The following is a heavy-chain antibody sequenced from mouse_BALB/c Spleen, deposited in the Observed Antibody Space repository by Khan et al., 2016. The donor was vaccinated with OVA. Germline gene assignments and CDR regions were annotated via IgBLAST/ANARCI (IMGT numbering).Heavy chain of an antibody. J-gene: IGHJ3*01. CDR2: INPYNGDT. D-gene: IGHD1-2*01. Sequence: VRLQQSGPELVKPGASMKISCKASGYSFTDYTMNWVKQSHGKNLEWIGLINPYNGDTNYNQKFKGKATLTVDKSSRTAYMEFLNLTSEDSAVYYCARSGYGGFAYWGQGTLDTVSA. CDR3: ARSGYGGFAY. V-gene: IGHV1-18*01. CDR1: GYSFTDYT.